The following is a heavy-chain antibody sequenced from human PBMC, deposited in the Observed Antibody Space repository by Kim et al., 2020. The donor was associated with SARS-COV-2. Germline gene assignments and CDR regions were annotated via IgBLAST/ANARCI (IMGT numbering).Heavy chain of an antibody. V-gene: IGHV3-43*02. Sequence: GGSLRLSCAASGFTFDDYAMHWVRQAPGKGLEWVSLISGDGGSTYYADSVKGRFTISRDNRKNSLYLQMNSLISEDTAFYYCAKVVDTDMAYFDFWGQGILVTLSS. CDR3: AKVVDTDMAYFDF. CDR1: GFTFDDYA. J-gene: IGHJ4*02. CDR2: ISGDGGST. D-gene: IGHD5-18*01.